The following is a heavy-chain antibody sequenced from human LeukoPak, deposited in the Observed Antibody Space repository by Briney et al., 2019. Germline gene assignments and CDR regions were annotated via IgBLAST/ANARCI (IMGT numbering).Heavy chain of an antibody. CDR1: GFTLSSYA. CDR3: VRATGTYAGDYYGMDV. V-gene: IGHV3-64*01. J-gene: IGHJ6*02. D-gene: IGHD1-26*01. CDR2: IRSNGGST. Sequence: PGGSLRLSCAASGFTLSSYAMHWVRQAPGQGLEYVSGIRSNGGSTYYANSERDRFTISRDNSKNTLYLQMGSLRAEDMAVYYCVRATGTYAGDYYGMDVWGQGTTVTVSS.